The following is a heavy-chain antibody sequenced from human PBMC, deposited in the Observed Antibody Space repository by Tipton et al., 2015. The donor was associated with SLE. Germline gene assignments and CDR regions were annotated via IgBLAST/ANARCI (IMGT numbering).Heavy chain of an antibody. CDR3: ARGAVLIQDNSWFDP. Sequence: LSLTCTVSGGSISSYYWSWIRQPPGKGLEWIGYIYYSGSTNYNPSLKSRVTISVDTSKNQFSLKLSSVTAADTAVYYCARGAVLIQDNSWFDPWGQGTLVTVSS. V-gene: IGHV4-59*01. D-gene: IGHD2-21*01. J-gene: IGHJ5*02. CDR2: IYYSGST. CDR1: GGSISSYY.